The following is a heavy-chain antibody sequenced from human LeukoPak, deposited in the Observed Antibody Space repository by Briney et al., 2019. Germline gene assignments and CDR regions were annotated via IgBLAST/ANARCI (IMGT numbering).Heavy chain of an antibody. CDR3: AKDRKVYEV. V-gene: IGHV3-23*01. CDR1: GFTVSSNY. Sequence: PGGSLRLSCAASGFTVSSNYMSWVRQAPGKGLEWVSAISDSSGSTYYADSVKGRFTISRDNSKNTLYLQMSSLRTEDAAVCYCAKDRKVYEVWGQGTLVTVSS. CDR2: ISDSSGST. D-gene: IGHD2/OR15-2a*01. J-gene: IGHJ4*02.